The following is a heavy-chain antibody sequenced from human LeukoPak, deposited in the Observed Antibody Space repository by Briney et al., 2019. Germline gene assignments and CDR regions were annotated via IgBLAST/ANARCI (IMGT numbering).Heavy chain of an antibody. CDR1: GFTLTWHV. CDR2: IHHNGDIT. V-gene: IGHV3-64*04. J-gene: IGHJ4*02. Sequence: GGSLRLSCSASGFTLTWHVMHWVRQAPGKALEYVSFIHHNGDITSYADSVKGQFTISRDNSKNTLYLQMNSLRAEDTAVYYCAKEGPISGYSLYYFDYWGQGTLVTVSS. CDR3: AKEGPISGYSLYYFDY. D-gene: IGHD3-22*01.